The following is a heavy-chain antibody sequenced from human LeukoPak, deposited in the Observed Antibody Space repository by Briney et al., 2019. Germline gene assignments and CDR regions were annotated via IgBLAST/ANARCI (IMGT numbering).Heavy chain of an antibody. CDR3: ATGGVSAAIEGYYFDY. V-gene: IGHV1-2*02. D-gene: IGHD2-2*02. CDR1: GYTFTGYY. J-gene: IGHJ4*02. CDR2: INPNSGGT. Sequence: ASVKVSCKASGYTFTGYYMHWVRQAPGQGLEWMGWINPNSGGTNYAQKFQGRVTMTRDTSISTAYMELSSLRSEDTAVYYCATGGVSAAIEGYYFDYWGQGTLVTVSS.